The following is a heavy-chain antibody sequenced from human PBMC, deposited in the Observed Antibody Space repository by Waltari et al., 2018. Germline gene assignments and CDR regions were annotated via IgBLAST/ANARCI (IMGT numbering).Heavy chain of an antibody. Sequence: QVHLVQSGAEVKKPGASVKVSCKVSGSTLTNLSITWVRQAPGKGLEWLGGYDPETGETISSQKFQDRVSLTEDTSTDTAYVEVSSLTSDDTAVYYCAADPGRYRLVYFFASWGQGTLVTVSS. D-gene: IGHD1-26*01. CDR2: YDPETGET. J-gene: IGHJ5*01. CDR1: GSTLTNLS. V-gene: IGHV1-24*01. CDR3: AADPGRYRLVYFFAS.